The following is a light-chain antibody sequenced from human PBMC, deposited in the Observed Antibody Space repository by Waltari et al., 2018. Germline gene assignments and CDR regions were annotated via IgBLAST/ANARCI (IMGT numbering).Light chain of an antibody. J-gene: IGKJ1*01. CDR3: QQYNSYPS. Sequence: DIQMTQSPSTLSTSVGDRVTITCRASQSISSWLAWYQQKPGKAPKLLIYKASSLKNGVPSRFSGSGSGTEFTLTISSLQPDDFATYYCQQYNSYPSFGQGTKVEIK. V-gene: IGKV1-5*03. CDR1: QSISSW. CDR2: KAS.